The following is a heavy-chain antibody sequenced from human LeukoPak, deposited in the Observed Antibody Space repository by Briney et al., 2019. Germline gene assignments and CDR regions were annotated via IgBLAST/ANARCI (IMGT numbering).Heavy chain of an antibody. CDR2: INTNTGNP. J-gene: IGHJ4*02. Sequence: ASVKVSCKASGYTFTSYAMNWVRQAPGQGLEWMGWINTNTGNPTYAQGFTGRFVFSLDTSVSTAYLQISSLKAEDTAVYYCARVGNAFDGSGYYFDYWGQGTLVTVSS. CDR1: GYTFTSYA. V-gene: IGHV7-4-1*02. CDR3: ARVGNAFDGSGYYFDY. D-gene: IGHD3-22*01.